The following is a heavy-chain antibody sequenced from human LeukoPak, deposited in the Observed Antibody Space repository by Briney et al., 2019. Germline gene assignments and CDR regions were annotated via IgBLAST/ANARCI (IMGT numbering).Heavy chain of an antibody. Sequence: GGSLRLSCAASGFTVSSNYMTWVRQAPGKGLEWVSVVYTGGSTYSADSVKGRFTISRDNSKNTLYLQMNSLRAEDTAVYYCAIGSYCSGGSCYPLFDYWGRGTLVTVSS. CDR3: AIGSYCSGGSCYPLFDY. J-gene: IGHJ4*02. CDR2: VYTGGST. V-gene: IGHV3-53*01. CDR1: GFTVSSNY. D-gene: IGHD2-15*01.